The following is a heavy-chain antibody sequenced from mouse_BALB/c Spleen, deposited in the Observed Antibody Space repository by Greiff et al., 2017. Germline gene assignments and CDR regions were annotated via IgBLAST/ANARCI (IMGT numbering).Heavy chain of an antibody. J-gene: IGHJ3*01. CDR3: ARCDGYYGFAY. CDR2: IYPGDGDT. V-gene: IGHV1-80*01. CDR1: GYAFSSYW. Sequence: QVQLKQSGAELVRPGSSVKISCKASGYAFSSYWMNWVKQRPGQGLEWIGQIYPGDGDTNYNGKFKGKATLTADKSSSTAYMQLSSLTSEDSAVYFCARCDGYYGFAYWGQGTLVTVSA. D-gene: IGHD2-3*01.